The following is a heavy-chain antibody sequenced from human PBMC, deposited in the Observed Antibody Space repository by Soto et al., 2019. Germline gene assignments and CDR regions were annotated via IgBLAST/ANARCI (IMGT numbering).Heavy chain of an antibody. Sequence: QVQLVESGGGVVQPGRSLRLSCAASGFTFSSYGMHWVRQAPGKGLERVAVIWYDGSNKDYADSVKGRFTISRDNSKNPLYQQMNRLRPEDRAVYYCARVYIVGPVQLYYYGMDVWGQGTTFTVSS. V-gene: IGHV3-33*01. CDR3: ARVYIVGPVQLYYYGMDV. D-gene: IGHD2-21*01. J-gene: IGHJ6*02. CDR2: IWYDGSNK. CDR1: GFTFSSYG.